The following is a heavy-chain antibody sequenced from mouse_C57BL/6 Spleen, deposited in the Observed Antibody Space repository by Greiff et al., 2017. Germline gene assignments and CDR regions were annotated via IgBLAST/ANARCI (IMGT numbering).Heavy chain of an antibody. CDR3: ARDPFYGSSYCDY. D-gene: IGHD1-1*01. CDR2: ISDGGSYT. Sequence: VQVVESGGGLVKPGGSLKLSCAASGFTFSSYAMSWVRQTPEKRLEWVATISDGGSYTYYPDNVKGRFTISRDNAKNNLYLQMSHLKSEDTAMYYCARDPFYGSSYCDYWGKGTTLTVSS. V-gene: IGHV5-4*01. CDR1: GFTFSSYA. J-gene: IGHJ2*01.